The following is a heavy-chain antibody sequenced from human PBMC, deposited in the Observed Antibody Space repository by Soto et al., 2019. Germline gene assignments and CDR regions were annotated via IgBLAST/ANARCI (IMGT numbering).Heavy chain of an antibody. Sequence: ASVKVSCKASGYTFTSYYIHWVRQAPGQGLEWMGIINPSGGSTSYAQKFQGRVTMTRDTSTSTVYMELSSLRSEDTAVYYCARGPDRGPTIFGVVYGNNWFDPWGQGTLVTVSS. CDR2: INPSGGST. CDR3: ARGPDRGPTIFGVVYGNNWFDP. V-gene: IGHV1-46*01. J-gene: IGHJ5*02. D-gene: IGHD3-3*01. CDR1: GYTFTSYY.